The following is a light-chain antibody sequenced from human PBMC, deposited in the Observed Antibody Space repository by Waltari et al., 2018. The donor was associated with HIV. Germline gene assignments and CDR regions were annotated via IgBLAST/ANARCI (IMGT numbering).Light chain of an antibody. J-gene: IGKJ1*01. CDR1: QTINTN. CDR3: QQYSNWPPT. CDR2: GAS. Sequence: EIVMTQSPATLSVSPGERVTVSCRASQTINTNLAWYQQKPGQAPRLLIYGASTRDTGIPARFSGGGSGTDFTLTISSLQSEDFAIYYCQQYSNWPPTFGQGTQVEIK. V-gene: IGKV3-15*01.